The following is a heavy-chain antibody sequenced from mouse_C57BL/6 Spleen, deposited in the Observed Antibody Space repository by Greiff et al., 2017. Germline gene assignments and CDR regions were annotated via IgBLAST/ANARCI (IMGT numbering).Heavy chain of an antibody. D-gene: IGHD1-1*02. CDR1: GYSITSGYY. CDR3: ARDRRGHGLDY. CDR2: ISYDGSN. V-gene: IGHV3-6*01. J-gene: IGHJ2*01. Sequence: EVQLQQSGPGLVKPSQSLSLTCSVTGYSITSGYYWNWIRQFPGNNLEWMGYISYDGSNNYNPSLKNRISITRDPSKNQFFLKLNSVTTEDTATYYCARDRRGHGLDYWGQGTTLTVSS.